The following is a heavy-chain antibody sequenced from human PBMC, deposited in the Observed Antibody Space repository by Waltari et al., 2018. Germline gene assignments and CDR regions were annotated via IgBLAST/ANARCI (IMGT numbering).Heavy chain of an antibody. D-gene: IGHD3-10*01. Sequence: QVQLQESGPGLVKPSETLSLTCAVSGYSISSGYYWGWIRQPPGKGLEWIGSIYHSGSTYYNPSLKSRVTISVDTSKNQFSLKLSSVTAADTAVYYCARGVRATKDAFDIWGQGTMVTVSS. V-gene: IGHV4-38-2*01. CDR3: ARGVRATKDAFDI. CDR1: GYSISSGYY. CDR2: IYHSGST. J-gene: IGHJ3*02.